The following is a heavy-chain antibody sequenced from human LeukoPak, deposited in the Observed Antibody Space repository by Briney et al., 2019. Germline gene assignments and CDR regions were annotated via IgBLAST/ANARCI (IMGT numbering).Heavy chain of an antibody. CDR2: FNPNSGGT. CDR1: GFTFIGYY. CDR3: ARALGGYDFFDY. V-gene: IGHV1-2*02. Sequence: ASVKVSCKTSGFTFIGYYLHWVRQAPGQGLEWMGWFNPNSGGTNYAPKFQGRVTMTTDTSTSTAYMELRSLRSDDTAVYYCARALGGYDFFDYWGQGTLVTVSS. D-gene: IGHD5-12*01. J-gene: IGHJ4*02.